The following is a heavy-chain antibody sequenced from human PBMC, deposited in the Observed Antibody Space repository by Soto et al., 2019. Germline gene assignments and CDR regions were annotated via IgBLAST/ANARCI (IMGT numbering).Heavy chain of an antibody. V-gene: IGHV3-53*01. J-gene: IGHJ3*01. D-gene: IGHD1-1*01. CDR1: GLTVSGKKY. CDR2: LYDVDGS. CDR3: ATWHEREHAYDV. Sequence: GGSLRLSCAASGLTVSGKKYVAWVRQAPGKGLEWVSALYDVDGSFYADSVKGRFTTSSNSSKTTVYLQMNGLRPDDTAVYYCATWHEREHAYDVWGQGTTVTVSS.